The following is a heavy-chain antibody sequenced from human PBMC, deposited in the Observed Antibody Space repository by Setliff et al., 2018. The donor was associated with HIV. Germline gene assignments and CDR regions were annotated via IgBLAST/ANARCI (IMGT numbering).Heavy chain of an antibody. CDR3: AREGKTAMVTKYFDY. D-gene: IGHD5-18*01. V-gene: IGHV4-31*03. J-gene: IGHJ4*01. Sequence: SETLSLTCTVSGASINSATYYWSWIRQHPGKGLEWIGYIDCSGSAFYNPSLKSRITISVDTSKNQFSLRMKSVTAADTAVYYCAREGKTAMVTKYFDYWGPGTVVTVSS. CDR1: GASINSATYY. CDR2: IDCSGSA.